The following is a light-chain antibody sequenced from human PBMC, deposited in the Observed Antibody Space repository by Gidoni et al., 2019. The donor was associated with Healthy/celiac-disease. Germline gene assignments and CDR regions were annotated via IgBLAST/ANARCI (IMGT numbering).Light chain of an antibody. CDR2: EVS. J-gene: IGLJ2*01. CDR1: SSDVGGYNY. Sequence: QSALTQPPSVSGSPGQSIPISCTGPSSDVGGYNYVSWYQQHPGKAPKLMIYEVSNRPSGVSNRFSGSKSGNTASLTISGLQAEDEADYYCSSYTSSSTLEGVFGGGTKLTVL. CDR3: SSYTSSSTLEGV. V-gene: IGLV2-14*01.